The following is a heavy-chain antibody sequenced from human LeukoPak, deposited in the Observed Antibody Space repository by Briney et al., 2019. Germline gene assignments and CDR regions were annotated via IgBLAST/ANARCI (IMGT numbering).Heavy chain of an antibody. Sequence: SETLSLTCTVSGGSISSGGYFWSWIRQHPGKGLEWIGYIYYSGSTYYNPSLKSRVTMSVDTSKNQFSLKLSSETAADTAVYYCARTDGYNRSFDYWGQGTLVTVSS. CDR2: IYYSGST. V-gene: IGHV4-31*03. J-gene: IGHJ4*02. CDR1: GGSISSGGYF. D-gene: IGHD5-24*01. CDR3: ARTDGYNRSFDY.